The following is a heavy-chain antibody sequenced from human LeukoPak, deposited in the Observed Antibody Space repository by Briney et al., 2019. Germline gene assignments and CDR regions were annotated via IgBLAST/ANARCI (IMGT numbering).Heavy chain of an antibody. CDR2: IYYSGST. J-gene: IGHJ4*02. CDR3: ARFNYYDSSGYLDY. CDR1: GGSISSSSYY. D-gene: IGHD3-22*01. Sequence: SETLSLTCTVSGGSISSSSYYWGWIRQPPGKGLEWIGSIYYSGSTYYNPSLKSRVTISVDTSKKQFSLRLSSVTAADTAMYYCARFNYYDSSGYLDYWGQGTLVTVSS. V-gene: IGHV4-39*07.